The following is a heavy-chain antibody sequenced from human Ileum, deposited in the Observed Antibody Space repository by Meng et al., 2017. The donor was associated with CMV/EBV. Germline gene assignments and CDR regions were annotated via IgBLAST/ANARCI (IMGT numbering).Heavy chain of an antibody. CDR1: GDPISGYP. CDR3: GRAGARGVPVDM. CDR2: LRTSGTT. D-gene: IGHD3-10*01. V-gene: IGHV4-4*07. J-gene: IGHJ4*02. Sequence: RLPESGPVLASPSEALSLPGIVSGDPISGYPWTWIRWPAGKGLEWIGRLRTSGTTDHNPSLKSRVTLSIDTSKNQFYLKLNSVTAADTAVYYCGRAGARGVPVDMWGQGTLVTVSS.